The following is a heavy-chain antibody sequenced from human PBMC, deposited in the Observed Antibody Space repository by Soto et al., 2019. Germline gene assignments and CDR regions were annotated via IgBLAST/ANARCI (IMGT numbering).Heavy chain of an antibody. CDR3: ARDGYDLSSGYSPYGMDV. CDR2: ISAYNGNT. V-gene: IGHV1-18*01. D-gene: IGHD3-3*01. CDR1: GYTFTSYG. J-gene: IGHJ6*02. Sequence: ASVKVSCKASGYTFTSYGISWVRQAPGQGLEWMGWISAYNGNTNYAQKLQGRVTMTTDTSTSTAYMELRSLRSDDTAVYYCARDGYDLSSGYSPYGMDVWGQGTTVTVSS.